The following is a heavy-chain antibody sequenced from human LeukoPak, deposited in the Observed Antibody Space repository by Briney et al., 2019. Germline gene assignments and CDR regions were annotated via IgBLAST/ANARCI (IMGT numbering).Heavy chain of an antibody. J-gene: IGHJ4*02. V-gene: IGHV3-30*18. CDR3: AKDPSSGHTTNDY. CDR1: GFTFSSYG. D-gene: IGHD6-19*01. Sequence: PGRSLRLSCAASGFTFSSYGMHWVRQAPGKGLEWVAVISYDGSNKYYADSVKGRFTISRDNSKNTLYLQMNSLRAEDTAVYYCAKDPSSGHTTNDYWGQGTLVTVSS. CDR2: ISYDGSNK.